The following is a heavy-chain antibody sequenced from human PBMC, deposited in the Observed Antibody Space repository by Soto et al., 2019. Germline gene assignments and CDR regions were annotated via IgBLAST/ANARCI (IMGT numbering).Heavy chain of an antibody. CDR3: AREYCSGGSCYFIDY. CDR2: ISAYNGTT. CDR1: DYTFTSYG. V-gene: IGHV1-18*01. J-gene: IGHJ4*02. D-gene: IGHD2-15*01. Sequence: GXXVKVSVSASDYTFTSYGISSVGHAPGQGLEWMGCISAYNGTTKYAQKLQGRVTMTTDTSTSTAYMELRSLRSHDTAVYYCAREYCSGGSCYFIDYWGQGTLVTVSS.